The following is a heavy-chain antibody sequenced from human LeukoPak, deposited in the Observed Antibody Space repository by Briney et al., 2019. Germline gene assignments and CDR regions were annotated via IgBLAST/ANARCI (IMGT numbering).Heavy chain of an antibody. Sequence: TGGSLRLSCAASGFTVSSNYMSWVRQAPGKGLEWVSVIYSGGSTYYADSVKGRFTISRDNSKNTLYLQMNSLRAEDTAVYYCARHALRGYSYGVSGLYYGMGVWGQGTTVIVSS. J-gene: IGHJ6*02. CDR1: GFTVSSNY. D-gene: IGHD5-18*01. V-gene: IGHV3-53*01. CDR2: IYSGGST. CDR3: ARHALRGYSYGVSGLYYGMGV.